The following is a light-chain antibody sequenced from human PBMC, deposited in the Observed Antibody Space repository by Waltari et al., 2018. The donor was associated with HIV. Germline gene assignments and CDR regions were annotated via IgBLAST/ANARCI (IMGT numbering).Light chain of an antibody. Sequence: SYVLTQPPSVSVAPGQTARITCGGNNIGSKSVHWYQQKPGQAPVLVVYDDSDRPSGIPDRFSGCNSGNTATLTISRVEAGDEADYYCQVWDSSSDSWVFGGGTKLTVL. J-gene: IGLJ3*02. CDR1: NIGSKS. CDR2: DDS. V-gene: IGLV3-21*02. CDR3: QVWDSSSDSWV.